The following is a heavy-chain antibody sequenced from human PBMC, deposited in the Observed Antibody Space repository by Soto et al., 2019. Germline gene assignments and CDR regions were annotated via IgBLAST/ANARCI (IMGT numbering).Heavy chain of an antibody. J-gene: IGHJ6*02. CDR1: GYSFTSYW. D-gene: IGHD3-10*01. V-gene: IGHV5-10-1*01. Sequence: XESLTISCKGSGYSFTSYWISLVRQMPGKGLEWMGRIDPSDSYTNYSPSFQGHVTISADKSISTAYLQWSRLKASDTAMYYCARQDGSGSFFYYYGMDVWGQGTTVTVSS. CDR2: IDPSDSYT. CDR3: ARQDGSGSFFYYYGMDV.